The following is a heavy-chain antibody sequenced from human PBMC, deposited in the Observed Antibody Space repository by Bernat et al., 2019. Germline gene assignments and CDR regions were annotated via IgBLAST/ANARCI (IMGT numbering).Heavy chain of an antibody. D-gene: IGHD3-9*01. CDR3: ARDYYDILTGYSFDY. CDR2: IYHSGST. CDR1: GYSISSGYY. J-gene: IGHJ4*02. Sequence: QVQLQESGPGLVKPSETRSLTCAVSGYSISSGYYWGWIRQPPGKGLEWIGSIYHSGSTYYNPSLKSRVTISVDTSKNQFSLKLSSVTAADTAVYYCARDYYDILTGYSFDYWGQGTLVTVSS. V-gene: IGHV4-38-2*02.